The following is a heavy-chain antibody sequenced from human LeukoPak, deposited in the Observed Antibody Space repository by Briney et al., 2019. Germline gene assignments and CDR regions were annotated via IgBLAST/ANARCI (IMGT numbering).Heavy chain of an antibody. Sequence: NPSETLSLTCSVSGGFNTHYYWSWIRQPPGKGLEWIGYFYHSGSTNCNPSLKSRVTISVDTSKNHFSLKLSSVTAADTAVYYCARGQWLPVFDFWGQGTLVTVSS. CDR2: FYHSGST. V-gene: IGHV4-59*01. J-gene: IGHJ4*02. CDR1: GGFNTHYY. CDR3: ARGQWLPVFDF. D-gene: IGHD3-22*01.